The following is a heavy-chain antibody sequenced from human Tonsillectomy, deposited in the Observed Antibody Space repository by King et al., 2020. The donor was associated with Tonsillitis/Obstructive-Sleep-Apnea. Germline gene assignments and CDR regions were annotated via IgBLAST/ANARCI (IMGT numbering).Heavy chain of an antibody. Sequence: VQLVESGGGLVQPGRSLRLSCTASGFTLGDYAMSWVRQAPGKGLEWVGVTRSKPYGGTTEYAASVKGRFTISRDDSKSIAYLQMNSLKTEDTAVYYCIRDPDTLRYFDTYGMGVWGQGTTVTVSS. CDR3: IRDPDTLRYFDTYGMGV. D-gene: IGHD3-9*01. CDR2: TRSKPYGGTT. J-gene: IGHJ6*02. V-gene: IGHV3-49*04. CDR1: GFTLGDYA.